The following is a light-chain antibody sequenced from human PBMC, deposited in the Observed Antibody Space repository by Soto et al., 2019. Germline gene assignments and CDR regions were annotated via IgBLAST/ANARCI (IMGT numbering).Light chain of an antibody. CDR2: DAS. CDR3: QQFLYYPIT. Sequence: IQLTQSPASLSASVGERVTITCRASQDIRGALAWYQQSPGEAPQLLIYDASTLESGVPSRFSGSSSGTHFTLTISSLQPEDFATYYCQQFLYYPITIGQGTRLEI. CDR1: QDIRGA. V-gene: IGKV1D-13*01. J-gene: IGKJ5*01.